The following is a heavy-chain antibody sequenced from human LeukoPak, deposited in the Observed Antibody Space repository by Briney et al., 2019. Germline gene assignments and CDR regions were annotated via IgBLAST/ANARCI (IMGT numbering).Heavy chain of an antibody. CDR2: INHSGST. J-gene: IGHJ4*02. CDR1: GGSISIYY. Sequence: SETLSLTCTVSGGSISIYYWSWIRQPPGKGLEWIGEINHSGSTNYNPSLKSRVTISVDTSKNQFSLKLSSVTAADTAVYYCARVGGYIGYWGQGTLVTVSS. CDR3: ARVGGYIGY. V-gene: IGHV4-34*01. D-gene: IGHD2-15*01.